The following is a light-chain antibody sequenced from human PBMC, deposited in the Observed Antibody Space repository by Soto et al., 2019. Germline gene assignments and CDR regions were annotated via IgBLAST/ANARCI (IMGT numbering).Light chain of an antibody. CDR1: QDISNY. CDR3: QQSFTTPLT. J-gene: IGKJ4*01. CDR2: VAS. Sequence: IQMTQSPSSLSASVGNRVSITCRASQDISNYLAWYQQKPGKVPNVLINVASTLRSGVPSRFSGSGSGTDFNLTINSLQPEDFATYFCQQSFTTPLTFGGGTKVDIK. V-gene: IGKV1-39*01.